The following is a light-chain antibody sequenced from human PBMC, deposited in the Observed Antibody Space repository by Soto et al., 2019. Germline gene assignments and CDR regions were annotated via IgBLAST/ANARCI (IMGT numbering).Light chain of an antibody. J-gene: IGKJ4*01. CDR3: QQYRGSPLT. Sequence: EIVLTQSPGTLSLSPGERATLSCRASQSVSSSNLAWYQQKPGQAPRLLMYGASSRATGIPDRFSGSGSGTEFTLTISRLEPEDFAVYYCQQYRGSPLTFGGGTKVEIK. V-gene: IGKV3-20*01. CDR1: QSVSSSN. CDR2: GAS.